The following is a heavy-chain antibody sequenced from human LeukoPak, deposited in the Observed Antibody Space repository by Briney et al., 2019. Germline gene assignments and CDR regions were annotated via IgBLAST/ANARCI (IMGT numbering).Heavy chain of an antibody. D-gene: IGHD5-24*01. Sequence: GGSLRLSCAASGFTFSDYYMSWIRQAPGKGLEWVSYISSSSSYTNYADSVKGRFTISRDNAKNSLYLRMNSLRAEDTAVYYCAGSRDGYFLDYWGQGTLVTVSS. J-gene: IGHJ4*02. CDR3: AGSRDGYFLDY. CDR2: ISSSSSYT. V-gene: IGHV3-11*03. CDR1: GFTFSDYY.